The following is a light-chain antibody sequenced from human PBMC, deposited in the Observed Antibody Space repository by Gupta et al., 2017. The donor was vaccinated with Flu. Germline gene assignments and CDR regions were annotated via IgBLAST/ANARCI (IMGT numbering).Light chain of an antibody. CDR2: DDT. V-gene: IGLV3-21*02. CDR3: QVWDSNSDPVV. Sequence: GQTARFACGGNNIGSKGVHWYQQKPGQAPVLVVYDDTARPSGIPERFFGSNSGNTATLTISRVEAGDEADYYCQVWDSNSDPVVFGGGTKLTVL. J-gene: IGLJ2*01. CDR1: NIGSKG.